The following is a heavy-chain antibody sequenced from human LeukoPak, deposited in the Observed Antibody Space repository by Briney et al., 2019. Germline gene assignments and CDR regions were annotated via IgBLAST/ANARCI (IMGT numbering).Heavy chain of an antibody. J-gene: IGHJ4*02. CDR3: ARPYCSSSTCSQSGDY. D-gene: IGHD2-2*01. CDR1: GYSFTSYW. CDR2: IYPGDSDT. V-gene: IGHV5-51*01. Sequence: GESLKISCKGSGYSFTSYWIAWVRQMPGKGLEWMGLIYPGDSDTRYSPSFQGQVTISADKSNSTAYLQWSSLKASDTAMYYCARPYCSSSTCSQSGDYWGQGTVVTVSS.